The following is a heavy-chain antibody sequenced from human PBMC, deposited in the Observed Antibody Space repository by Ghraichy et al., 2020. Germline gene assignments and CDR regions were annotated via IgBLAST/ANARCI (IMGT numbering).Heavy chain of an antibody. V-gene: IGHV3-21*01. CDR3: ARSVVPAAMENYYYGMDV. CDR2: ISSSSSYI. CDR1: GFTFSSYS. J-gene: IGHJ6*02. D-gene: IGHD2-2*01. Sequence: GGSLRLSCAASGFTFSSYSMNWVRQAPGKGLEWVSSISSSSSYIYYADSVKGRFTISRDNAKNSLYLQMNSLRAEDTAVYYCARSVVPAAMENYYYGMDVWGQGTTVTVSS.